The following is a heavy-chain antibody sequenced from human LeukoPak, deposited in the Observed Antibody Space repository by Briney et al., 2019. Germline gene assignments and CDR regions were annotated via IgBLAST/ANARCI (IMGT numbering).Heavy chain of an antibody. J-gene: IGHJ4*02. CDR1: GGSISSYY. V-gene: IGHV4-59*08. CDR2: IYYSGST. CDR3: ARSLTPTGVDY. D-gene: IGHD4-23*01. Sequence: SETLSLTCTVSGGSISSYYWSWIRQPPGKGLEWVGDIYYSGSTNYNPSLKSRVTISVDTSKNQFSLKLSSVTAADTAVYYCARSLTPTGVDYWGQGTLVTVSS.